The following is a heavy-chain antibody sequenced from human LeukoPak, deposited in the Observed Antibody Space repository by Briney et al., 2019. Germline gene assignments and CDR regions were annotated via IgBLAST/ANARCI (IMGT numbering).Heavy chain of an antibody. D-gene: IGHD3-10*01. CDR2: IWSDGSNQ. V-gene: IGHV3-33*03. Sequence: GGSLRLSCAASGFTFSRYGMHWVRQTPAKGLEWVAVIWSDGSNQSYVDSVKGRFTISRDNSKKTLSLQMNSLRADDTAIYYCAKSGAMDVWGKGTTVTVSS. CDR3: AKSGAMDV. CDR1: GFTFSRYG. J-gene: IGHJ6*03.